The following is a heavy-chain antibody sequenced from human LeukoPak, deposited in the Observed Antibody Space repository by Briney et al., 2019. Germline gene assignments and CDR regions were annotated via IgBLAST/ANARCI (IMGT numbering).Heavy chain of an antibody. J-gene: IGHJ4*02. D-gene: IGHD4-17*01. CDR2: IWYDGSNK. V-gene: IGHV3-33*01. CDR3: ARGWYGDYFRRSYYFDY. CDR1: GFTFSSYG. Sequence: GGSLRLSCAASGFTFSSYGMHWVRQAPGKGLEWVAVIWYDGSNKYYADSVKGRFTISRDNSKNTLYLQMNSLRAEGTAVYYCARGWYGDYFRRSYYFDYWGQGTLVTVSS.